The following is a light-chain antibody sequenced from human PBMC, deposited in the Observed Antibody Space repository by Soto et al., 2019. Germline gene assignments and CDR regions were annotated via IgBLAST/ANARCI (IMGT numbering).Light chain of an antibody. Sequence: EIVLTQSPATRSLSPGERATLSCRASQSVSSYLAWYQQKPGQAPRLLIYDAPNRATGIPARFSGSGSGTDFTLTISSLEPEDFAVYYCQQRSNWPLSFGQGTRLQI. CDR3: QQRSNWPLS. CDR1: QSVSSY. V-gene: IGKV3-11*01. J-gene: IGKJ5*01. CDR2: DAP.